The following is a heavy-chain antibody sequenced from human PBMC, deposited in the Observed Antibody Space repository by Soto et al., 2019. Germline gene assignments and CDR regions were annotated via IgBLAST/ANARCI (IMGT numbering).Heavy chain of an antibody. D-gene: IGHD5-12*01. Sequence: RLSRSGKVSGGSVSSGDYFWSWIRQPPGKGLEWIGYIYDSGSSYYNPSLKSRVTMSVDTSKNQFSMKLRSVTAADTAMYYCAREKGYISGPKNFDSWGQGSLVTVS. J-gene: IGHJ4*02. CDR3: AREKGYISGPKNFDS. CDR1: GGSVSSGDYF. CDR2: IYDSGSS. V-gene: IGHV4-30-4*01.